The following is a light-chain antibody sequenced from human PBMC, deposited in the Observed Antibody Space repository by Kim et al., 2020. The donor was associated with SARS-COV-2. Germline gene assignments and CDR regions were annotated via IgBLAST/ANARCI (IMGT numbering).Light chain of an antibody. CDR2: GTS. Sequence: SASVGDTVTSTCRASQDINHYLAWFQQKPGKAPKSLIYGTSNLRGGVPSKFSGSGSATDFTLTISSLQPEDFATYYCQQYKSYPRTFGGGTKLEIK. V-gene: IGKV1-16*02. J-gene: IGKJ4*01. CDR3: QQYKSYPRT. CDR1: QDINHY.